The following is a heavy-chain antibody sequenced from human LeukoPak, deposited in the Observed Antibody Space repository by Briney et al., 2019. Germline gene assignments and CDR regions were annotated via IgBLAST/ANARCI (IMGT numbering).Heavy chain of an antibody. Sequence: RSGGSLRLSCAASGFTVSSNYMSWVRQAPGKGLEWVSYISSSGSTIYYADSVKGRFTISRDNAKNSLYLQMNSLRAEDTAVYYCARLRNNWNDVAGRWFDPWGQGTLVTVSS. CDR2: ISSSGSTI. CDR1: GFTVSSNY. CDR3: ARLRNNWNDVAGRWFDP. V-gene: IGHV3-48*03. D-gene: IGHD1-1*01. J-gene: IGHJ5*02.